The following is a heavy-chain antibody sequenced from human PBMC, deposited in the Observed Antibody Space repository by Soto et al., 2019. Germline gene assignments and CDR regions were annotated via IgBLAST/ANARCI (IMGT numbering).Heavy chain of an antibody. Sequence: SETLSLTCTVSGGSISSSSYYWGWIRQPPGKGLEWIGSIYYSGSTYYNPSLKSRVTISVDTSKNQFSLKLSSVTAADTAVYYCARLRRNRGYSGYNNEARDYWGQGTLVTVSS. CDR2: IYYSGST. CDR1: GGSISSSSYY. J-gene: IGHJ4*02. D-gene: IGHD5-12*01. CDR3: ARLRRNRGYSGYNNEARDY. V-gene: IGHV4-39*01.